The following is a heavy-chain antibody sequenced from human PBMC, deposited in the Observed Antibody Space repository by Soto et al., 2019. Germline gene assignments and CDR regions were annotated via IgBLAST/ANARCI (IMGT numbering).Heavy chain of an antibody. CDR1: GYSFSSYW. CDR3: AMTYYYDSSGYYLSAFDI. CDR2: IDPGDSNT. V-gene: IGHV5-10-1*01. Sequence: GESLKISCKGSGYSFSSYWITWVRQMPGKGLEWMGKIDPGDSNTKYRPSFQGHVTISADKSISTAYLQWSSLKASDTAMYFCAMTYYYDSSGYYLSAFDIWGQGTMVT. D-gene: IGHD3-22*01. J-gene: IGHJ3*02.